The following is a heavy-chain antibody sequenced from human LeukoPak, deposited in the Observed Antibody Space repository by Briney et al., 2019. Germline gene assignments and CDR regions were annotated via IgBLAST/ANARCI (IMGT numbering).Heavy chain of an antibody. V-gene: IGHV1-2*02. CDR3: ARFFVGGKGDY. J-gene: IGHJ4*02. D-gene: IGHD4-23*01. Sequence: ASVKVSCKASGYTFTGYYMHWVRQAPGQGLEWMGWINPNSGGTNYEQKFQGRVTMTRATSISTAYMELSRLRSDDTAVYYYARFFVGGKGDYWGQGTLVTVSS. CDR2: INPNSGGT. CDR1: GYTFTGYY.